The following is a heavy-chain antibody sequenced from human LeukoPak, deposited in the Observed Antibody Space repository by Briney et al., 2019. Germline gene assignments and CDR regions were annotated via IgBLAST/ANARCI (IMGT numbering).Heavy chain of an antibody. CDR3: ARESPMGGSCVS. Sequence: ASVKVSCKASGYTFTSYGISWVRQAPGQGLEWMGWISAYNGNINYAQKLQGRVTMTTDTSTSTAYMELRSLRSDDTAVYYCARESPMGGSCVSWGQGTLVTVSS. J-gene: IGHJ4*02. D-gene: IGHD1-26*01. V-gene: IGHV1-18*01. CDR2: ISAYNGNI. CDR1: GYTFTSYG.